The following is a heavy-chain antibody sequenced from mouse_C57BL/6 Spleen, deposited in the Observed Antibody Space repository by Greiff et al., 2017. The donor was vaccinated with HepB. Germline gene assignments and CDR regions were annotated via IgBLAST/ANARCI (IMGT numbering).Heavy chain of an antibody. CDR2: IYPGDGDT. D-gene: IGHD1-1*01. Sequence: QVQLQQSGPELVKPGASVKISCKASGYAFSSSWMNWVKQRPGKGLEWIGRIYPGDGDTNYNGKFKGKATLTADKSSSTAYMQLSSLTSEDSAVYFCATLLRSYWGQGTLVTVSA. J-gene: IGHJ3*01. V-gene: IGHV1-82*01. CDR3: ATLLRSY. CDR1: GYAFSSSW.